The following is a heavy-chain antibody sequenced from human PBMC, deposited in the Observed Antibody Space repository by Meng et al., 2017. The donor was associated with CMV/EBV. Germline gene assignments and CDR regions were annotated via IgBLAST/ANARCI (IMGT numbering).Heavy chain of an antibody. D-gene: IGHD4-17*01. CDR3: ARGNHDYGERKGRCWFDP. CDR1: GGSISSSSYY. Sequence: SETLSLTCTVSGGSISSSSYYWGWIRQPPGKGLEWIGSIYYSGSTYYNPSLKSRVTISVDTSKNQFPLKLSSVTAADTAVYYCARGNHDYGERKGRCWFDPWGQGTLVTVSS. V-gene: IGHV4-39*06. CDR2: IYYSGST. J-gene: IGHJ5*02.